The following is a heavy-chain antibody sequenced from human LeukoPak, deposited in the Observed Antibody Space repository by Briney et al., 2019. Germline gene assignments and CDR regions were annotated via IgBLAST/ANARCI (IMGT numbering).Heavy chain of an antibody. CDR1: GGSISSSSYY. CDR2: IYYSGST. V-gene: IGHV4-39*01. J-gene: IGHJ4*02. D-gene: IGHD3-16*02. Sequence: SETLSLTCTVSGGSISSSSYYWGWIRQPPGKGLEWIGSIYYSGSTYYNPSLKSRVTISVDTSKNQFSLKLSPVTAADTAVYYCARLGMFGGVIVMPPYFDYWGQGTLVTVSS. CDR3: ARLGMFGGVIVMPPYFDY.